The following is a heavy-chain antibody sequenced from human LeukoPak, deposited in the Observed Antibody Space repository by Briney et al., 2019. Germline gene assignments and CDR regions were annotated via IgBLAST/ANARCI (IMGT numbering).Heavy chain of an antibody. CDR2: ISRSSSYI. V-gene: IGHV3-21*01. J-gene: IGHJ4*02. Sequence: PGGSLRLSCAASGFTFSSYSMHWVRQAPGKGLEWVSSISRSSSYIYHADSVKGRFTISRDNARNSLYLQMNSLRAEDTAVYYCARELGGSYGAYLDSWGQGTPVTVSS. D-gene: IGHD4-17*01. CDR3: ARELGGSYGAYLDS. CDR1: GFTFSSYS.